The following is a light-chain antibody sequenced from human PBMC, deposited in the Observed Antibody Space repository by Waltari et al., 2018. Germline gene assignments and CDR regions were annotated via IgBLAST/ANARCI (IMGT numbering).Light chain of an antibody. V-gene: IGKV1-9*01. J-gene: IGKJ4*01. CDR3: QQLNSYPRLT. CDR1: QGISRY. CDR2: AAS. Sequence: IQLTQSPFFLYASVGDRVPIPCRASQGISRYLDCYQRRPGKAPKLLIYAASTLQSGVPSRFSGSGSGTEFTLTISSLQPEDFATYYCQQLNSYPRLTFGGGTKVEIK.